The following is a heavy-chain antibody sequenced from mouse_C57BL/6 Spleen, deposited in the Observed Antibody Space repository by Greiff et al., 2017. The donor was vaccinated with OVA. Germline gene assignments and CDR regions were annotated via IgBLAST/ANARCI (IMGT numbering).Heavy chain of an antibody. CDR2: INPNNGGT. CDR3: EISGNVIDAWFAY. D-gene: IGHD3-1*01. Sequence: VQLQQSGPELVKPGASVKISCKASGYTFTDYYMNWVKQSHGKSLEWIGDINPNNGGTSSNQKFKGKATLTVAKSSSTDYMELRSLTYEDSAVYDCEISGNVIDAWFAYWGQGTLVTVSA. V-gene: IGHV1-26*01. CDR1: GYTFTDYY. J-gene: IGHJ3*01.